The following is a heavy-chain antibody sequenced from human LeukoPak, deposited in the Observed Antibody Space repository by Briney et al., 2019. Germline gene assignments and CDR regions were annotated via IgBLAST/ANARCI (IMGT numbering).Heavy chain of an antibody. CDR2: IKQDGSEK. V-gene: IGHV3-7*01. J-gene: IGHJ4*02. D-gene: IGHD3-3*01. CDR1: GFTFSSYW. Sequence: GGSLRLSCAASGFTFSSYWMSWVRQAPGKGLEWVANIKQDGSEKYYVDSVKGRFTISRDNAKNSLYLQMNSLRAEDTAVYYCARVNHYDFWSGGDYFDYWGQGTLVTVSS. CDR3: ARVNHYDFWSGGDYFDY.